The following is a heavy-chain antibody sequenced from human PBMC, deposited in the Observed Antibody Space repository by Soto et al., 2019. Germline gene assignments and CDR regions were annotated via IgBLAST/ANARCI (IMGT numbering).Heavy chain of an antibody. CDR3: ARSGGGLDY. CDR1: GFTVSNYH. Sequence: EVQLVESGGGLVQPGESLRLSCAASGFTVSNYHMTWVRQAPGKGLEWVSAVYADGATSHADSVKDRFTVSRDNSRKTLNLQMSGLRAEDTAVYYCARSGGGLDYWGQGTLVTVSS. J-gene: IGHJ4*02. CDR2: VYADGAT. V-gene: IGHV3-66*01. D-gene: IGHD3-10*01.